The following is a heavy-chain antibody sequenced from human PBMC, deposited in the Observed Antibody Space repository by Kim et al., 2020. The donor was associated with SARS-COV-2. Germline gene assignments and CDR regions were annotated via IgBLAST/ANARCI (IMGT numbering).Heavy chain of an antibody. J-gene: IGHJ4*02. CDR1: GFTFSSYG. Sequence: GGSLRLSCAASGFTFSSYGMHWVRQAPGKGLEWVAVISYDGSNKYYADSVKGRFTISRDNSKNTLYLQMNSLRAEDTAVYYCAKTTESWFDYWGQGTLVTVSS. V-gene: IGHV3-30*18. D-gene: IGHD4-4*01. CDR2: ISYDGSNK. CDR3: AKTTESWFDY.